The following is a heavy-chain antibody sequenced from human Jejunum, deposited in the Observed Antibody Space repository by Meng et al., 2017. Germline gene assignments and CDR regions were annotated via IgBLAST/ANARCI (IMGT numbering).Heavy chain of an antibody. CDR2: VQPIFGSA. Sequence: GQRAQSGAEVKKPGSSVKVSCKASGGPFSSYPISWVRQAPGQGLEWMGGVQPIFGSATYSQKFQGRVRITADKSTSTAYMELNSLRSEDTAVYYCARDAGDYGDYWVKFNYWGQGTLVTVSS. V-gene: IGHV1-69*06. CDR1: GGPFSSYP. J-gene: IGHJ4*02. D-gene: IGHD4-17*01. CDR3: ARDAGDYGDYWVKFNY.